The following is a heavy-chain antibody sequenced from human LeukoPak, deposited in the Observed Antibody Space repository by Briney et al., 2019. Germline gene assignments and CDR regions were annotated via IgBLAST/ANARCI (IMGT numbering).Heavy chain of an antibody. J-gene: IGHJ4*02. D-gene: IGHD3-10*01. V-gene: IGHV4-59*12. Sequence: SETLSLTCTVSGGSISSYYWSWIRQPPGKGLEWIGSIYYSGSTYYNPSLKSRVTISVDTSKNQFSLKLSSVTAADTAVYYCARGPRPIYYGSGSYYYPFFDYWGQGTLVTVSS. CDR2: IYYSGST. CDR1: GGSISSYY. CDR3: ARGPRPIYYGSGSYYYPFFDY.